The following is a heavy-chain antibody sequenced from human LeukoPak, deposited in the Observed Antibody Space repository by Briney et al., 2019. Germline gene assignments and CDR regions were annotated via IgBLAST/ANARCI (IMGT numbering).Heavy chain of an antibody. D-gene: IGHD1-14*01. V-gene: IGHV3-7*03. CDR3: AKEYNRGFDY. Sequence: PGGSLRLSCAASGFTFSSYWMSWVRQAPGKGLEWVANIKQDGSEKYYVDSVKGRFTISRDNSKNTLYLQMNSLRAEDTAVYYCAKEYNRGFDYWGQGTLVTVSS. CDR1: GFTFSSYW. CDR2: IKQDGSEK. J-gene: IGHJ4*02.